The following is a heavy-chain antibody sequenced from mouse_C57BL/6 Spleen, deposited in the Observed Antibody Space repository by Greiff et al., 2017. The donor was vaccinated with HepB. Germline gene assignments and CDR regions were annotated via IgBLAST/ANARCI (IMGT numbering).Heavy chain of an antibody. CDR1: GYTFTDYE. D-gene: IGHD1-1*01. Sequence: QVQLQQSGAELVRPGASVTLSCKASGYTFTDYEMHWVKQTPVHGLEWIGAIDPETGGTAYNQKFKGKAILTADKSSSTAYMELRSLTSEDSAVYYCTRPYYYGSQAWFAYWGQGTLVTVSA. J-gene: IGHJ3*01. CDR2: IDPETGGT. CDR3: TRPYYYGSQAWFAY. V-gene: IGHV1-15*01.